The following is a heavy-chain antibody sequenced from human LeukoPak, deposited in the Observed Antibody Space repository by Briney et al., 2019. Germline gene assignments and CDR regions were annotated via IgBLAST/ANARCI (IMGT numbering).Heavy chain of an antibody. CDR2: IRYDGSNK. Sequence: GGSLRLSCAASGFTFSSYGMHWVRQAPGKGLEWVAFIRYDGSNKYYADSVKGRLTISRDNSKNTLYLQMNSLRAEDTAVYYCAKPDSLRYFDRLLSFDYWGQGTLVTVSS. CDR3: AKPDSLRYFDRLLSFDY. J-gene: IGHJ4*02. CDR1: GFTFSSYG. D-gene: IGHD3-9*01. V-gene: IGHV3-30*02.